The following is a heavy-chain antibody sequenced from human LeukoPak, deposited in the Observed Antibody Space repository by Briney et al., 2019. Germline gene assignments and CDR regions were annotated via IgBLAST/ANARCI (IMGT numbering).Heavy chain of an antibody. D-gene: IGHD5-24*01. V-gene: IGHV3-74*01. CDR2: IDTDGKTT. J-gene: IGHJ4*02. CDR3: VRDKDGYNF. CDR1: EFTFNTYV. Sequence: GGSLRLSCAASEFTFNTYVMHWVRQAPGKGLVWVARIDTDGKTTTYADSVKGRFTISRDNAKNMLYAQMNSLRAEDTAVYYCVRDKDGYNFWGQGTLVSVSS.